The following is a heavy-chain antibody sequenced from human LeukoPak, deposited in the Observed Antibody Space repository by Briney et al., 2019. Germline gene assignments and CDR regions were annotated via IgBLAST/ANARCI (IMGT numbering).Heavy chain of an antibody. CDR3: AAARLRYFDY. J-gene: IGHJ4*02. D-gene: IGHD6-6*01. V-gene: IGHV4-31*03. Sequence: SETLSLTCTVSGGSISSGGYYWSWIRQHPGKGLEWIGYIYYSGSTYYNLSLKSRVTISVDTSKNQFSLKLSSVTAADTAVYYCAAARLRYFDYWGQGTLVTVSS. CDR1: GGSISSGGYY. CDR2: IYYSGST.